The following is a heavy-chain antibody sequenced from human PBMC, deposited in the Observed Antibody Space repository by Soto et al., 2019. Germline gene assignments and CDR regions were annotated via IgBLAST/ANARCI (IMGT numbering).Heavy chain of an antibody. D-gene: IGHD2-15*01. V-gene: IGHV3-23*01. CDR2: ISGSGGSP. Sequence: PGGSLRLSCAASGFTFSGHTMSWVRQAPGKGLEWVSAISGSGGSPSYADSVQGRFTISRDNPKNTLYLQMSSLRVEDTAIYYCAKARCTSNTCYVPHHWGQGTLVTVSS. CDR1: GFTFSGHT. CDR3: AKARCTSNTCYVPHH. J-gene: IGHJ5*02.